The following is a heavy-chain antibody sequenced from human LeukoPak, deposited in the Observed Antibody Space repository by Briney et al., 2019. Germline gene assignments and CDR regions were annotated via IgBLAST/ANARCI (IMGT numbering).Heavy chain of an antibody. V-gene: IGHV3-7*03. CDR2: IKQDGSDK. J-gene: IGHJ5*02. D-gene: IGHD5-18*01. CDR3: ASLDTAKQPLANH. CDR1: EFNFRNYW. Sequence: GGSLRLSCVVSEFNFRNYWMSWVRQTPGKGLEWVANIKQDGSDKYYVDSVKGRFTISKNSAKNSLYLQMNTLRVEDTAMYYCASLDTAKQPLANHWGQGTLVTVSS.